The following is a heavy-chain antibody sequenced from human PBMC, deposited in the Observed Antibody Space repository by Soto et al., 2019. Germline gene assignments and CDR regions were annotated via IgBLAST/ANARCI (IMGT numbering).Heavy chain of an antibody. CDR3: ARQFDSDTSGYYYTY. D-gene: IGHD3-22*01. V-gene: IGHV1-69*13. Sequence: SVKVSCKASGGTFSRNTISWVRQAPGQGLEWMGGIMPIFGSANYAQKFQGRVTITADEYTRTVYMELSRLRSEDTAVYYCARQFDSDTSGYYYTYWGQGTLVTVSS. CDR1: GGTFSRNT. CDR2: IMPIFGSA. J-gene: IGHJ4*02.